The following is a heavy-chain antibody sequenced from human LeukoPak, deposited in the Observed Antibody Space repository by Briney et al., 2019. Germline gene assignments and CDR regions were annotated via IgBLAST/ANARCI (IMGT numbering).Heavy chain of an antibody. CDR3: AREESSGWYTHWYFDL. CDR1: GGSISSYY. CDR2: INHSGST. V-gene: IGHV4-34*01. Sequence: PSETLSLTCTVSGGSISSYYWSWIRQPPGKGLEWIGEINHSGSTNYNPSLKSRVTISVDTSKNQFSLKLSSVTAADTAVYYCAREESSGWYTHWYFDLWGRGTLVTVSS. J-gene: IGHJ2*01. D-gene: IGHD6-19*01.